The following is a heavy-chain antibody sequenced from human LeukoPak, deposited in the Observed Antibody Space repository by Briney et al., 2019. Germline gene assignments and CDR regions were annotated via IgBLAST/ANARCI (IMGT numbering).Heavy chain of an antibody. V-gene: IGHV3-23*01. CDR1: GFTFNHYG. CDR2: ISGSGGST. Sequence: LPGGSLRLSCAASGFTFNHYGMHWVRQAPGKGLEWVSAISGSGGSTYYADSVKGRFTISRDNSKNTLYLQMNSLRAEDTAVYYCAKSGGKMGIIAAAGYYFDYWGQGTLVTVSS. CDR3: AKSGGKMGIIAAAGYYFDY. J-gene: IGHJ4*02. D-gene: IGHD6-13*01.